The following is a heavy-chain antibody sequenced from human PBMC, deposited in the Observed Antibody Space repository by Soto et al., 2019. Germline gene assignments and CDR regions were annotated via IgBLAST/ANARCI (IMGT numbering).Heavy chain of an antibody. CDR2: ISAYNGNT. CDR1: GYTFTSYG. CDR3: ARVEQWLVRKAFDI. V-gene: IGHV1-18*01. Sequence: ASVKVSCKASGYTFTSYGISWVRQAPGQGLEWMGWISAYNGNTNYAQKLQGRVTMTTDTSTSTAYMELRSLRSDDTAVYYCARVEQWLVRKAFDIWGQGTMVTVSS. D-gene: IGHD6-19*01. J-gene: IGHJ3*02.